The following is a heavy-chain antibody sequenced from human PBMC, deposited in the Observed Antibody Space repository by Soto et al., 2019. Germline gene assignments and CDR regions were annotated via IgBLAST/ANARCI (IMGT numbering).Heavy chain of an antibody. CDR1: AFTFTNYG. Sequence: QVQLVESGGGVVQPGRSLRLSCAATAFTFTNYGMHWVRQAPGKGLEWVAIIWYDGSNKYYADSVKGRFTISRDNSDNTVYLQMDSLRAEVTAGDNCAPELNIAETRGAVDIWGQGTMVTVSS. J-gene: IGHJ3*02. CDR3: APELNIAETRGAVDI. V-gene: IGHV3-33*01. D-gene: IGHD1-7*01. CDR2: IWYDGSNK.